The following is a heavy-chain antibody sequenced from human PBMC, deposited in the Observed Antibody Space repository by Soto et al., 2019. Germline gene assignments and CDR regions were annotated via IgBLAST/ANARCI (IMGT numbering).Heavy chain of an antibody. J-gene: IGHJ4*02. CDR1: GYTFTGYY. D-gene: IGHD3-22*01. Sequence: ASVKVSCKASGYTFTGYYMHWVRQAPGQGLEWMGWINPNSGGTNYAQKFQGRVTMTRDTSISTAYMELSRLRSDDMAVYYCASESQSSSGYYNYWGQGTLVTVSS. CDR3: ASESQSSSGYYNY. CDR2: INPNSGGT. V-gene: IGHV1-2*02.